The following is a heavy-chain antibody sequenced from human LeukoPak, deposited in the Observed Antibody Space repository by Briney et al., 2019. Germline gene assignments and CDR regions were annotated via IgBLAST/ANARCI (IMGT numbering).Heavy chain of an antibody. Sequence: SVKVSCKASGGTFSSYAISWVRQAPGQGLEWMGGIIPIFGTANYAQKFQGRVTITADESTSTAYMELSSLRSEDTAVYYCTRGYGYSSGRRPYNWFDPWGQGTLVTVSS. J-gene: IGHJ5*02. CDR1: GGTFSSYA. V-gene: IGHV1-69*13. CDR2: IIPIFGTA. D-gene: IGHD6-19*01. CDR3: TRGYGYSSGRRPYNWFDP.